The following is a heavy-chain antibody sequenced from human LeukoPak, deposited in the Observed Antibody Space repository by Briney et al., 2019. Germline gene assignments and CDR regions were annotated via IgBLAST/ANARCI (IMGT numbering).Heavy chain of an antibody. V-gene: IGHV4-59*01. CDR2: IYYSGST. CDR1: GGSISSYY. CDR3: ARAGEPPFYYYYMDV. D-gene: IGHD3-10*01. Sequence: PSETLSLTCTVSGGSISSYYWSWIRQPPGKGLEWIGYIYYSGSTNYNPSLKSRVTISVDTSKNQFSLKLSSVTAADTAVYYCARAGEPPFYYYYMDVWGKGTTVTISS. J-gene: IGHJ6*03.